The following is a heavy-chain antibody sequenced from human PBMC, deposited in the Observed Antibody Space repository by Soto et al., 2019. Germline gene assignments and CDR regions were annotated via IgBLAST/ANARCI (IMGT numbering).Heavy chain of an antibody. CDR3: ARVPSP. CDR2: IYHSGST. Sequence: SETLSLTCAVSGVSISSGGYSWSWIRQPPGKGLEWIGYIYHSGSTYYNPSLKSRVTISVDRSKNQFSLKLNSVTAADTAVYYCARVPSPWGQGTLVTVSS. V-gene: IGHV4-30-2*01. J-gene: IGHJ5*02. CDR1: GVSISSGGYS.